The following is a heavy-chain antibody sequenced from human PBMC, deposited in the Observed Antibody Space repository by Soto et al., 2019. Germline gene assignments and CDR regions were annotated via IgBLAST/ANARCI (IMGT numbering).Heavy chain of an antibody. D-gene: IGHD7-27*01. V-gene: IGHV4-59*08. CDR3: ARPGRDWGSLDY. CDR2: IYYGGST. J-gene: IGHJ4*02. CDR1: GDSISTYY. Sequence: QVQLQESGPGLVKPSETLSLTCTVSGDSISTYYWTWIRQSPGKGLEWIGFIYYGGSTNYNPSLKSRVTISVDTSKNQFSLKLNSVTAADTAVYYCARPGRDWGSLDYWGQGTLVTVSS.